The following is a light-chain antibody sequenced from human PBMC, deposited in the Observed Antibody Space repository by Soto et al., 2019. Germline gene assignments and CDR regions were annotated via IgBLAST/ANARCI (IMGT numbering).Light chain of an antibody. CDR3: AAWDDSLSGWV. J-gene: IGLJ3*02. Sequence: QSVLTQPPSASGTPGQRVTISCSGSSSNIGSNYVSWYQQLPGTAPKLLIYRKNQRPSGVPDRFSGSKSGTSASLAISGLRSEDEADYYCAAWDDSLSGWVLGGGTKLTVL. V-gene: IGLV1-47*01. CDR2: RKN. CDR1: SSNIGSNY.